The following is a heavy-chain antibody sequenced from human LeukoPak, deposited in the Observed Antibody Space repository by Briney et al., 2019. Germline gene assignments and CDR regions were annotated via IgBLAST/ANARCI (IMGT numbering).Heavy chain of an antibody. CDR3: AKDTPEPYYYDSSGYP. V-gene: IGHV3-23*01. Sequence: GGSLRLSCAASGFTFSRYAMSWVRQAPGKGLEWVSAISGSGGSTYYADSVKGRFTISRDNSKNTLYLQMNSLRAEDTAVYYCAKDTPEPYYYDSSGYPWGQGTLVTVSS. J-gene: IGHJ4*02. CDR2: ISGSGGST. D-gene: IGHD3-22*01. CDR1: GFTFSRYA.